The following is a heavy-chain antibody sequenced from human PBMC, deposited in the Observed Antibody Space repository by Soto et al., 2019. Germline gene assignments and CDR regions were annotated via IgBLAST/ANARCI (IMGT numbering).Heavy chain of an antibody. Sequence: XSVKVSCKASGYPFTSYGIIWVRQAPGQGLKWMGWISAYNGNTNYAQKLQGRVTMTTDTSTSTAYMELRSLRSDDTAVYYCERASYIAARLFDYWGQGTLVTVSS. CDR2: ISAYNGNT. D-gene: IGHD6-6*01. V-gene: IGHV1-18*04. CDR3: ERASYIAARLFDY. J-gene: IGHJ4*02. CDR1: GYPFTSYG.